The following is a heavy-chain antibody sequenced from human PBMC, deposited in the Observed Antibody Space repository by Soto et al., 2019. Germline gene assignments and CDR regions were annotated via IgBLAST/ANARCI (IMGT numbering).Heavy chain of an antibody. CDR2: INHSGST. Sequence: PSETLSLNCGDYDGSFSGSYWTWIRQPPGKGLEWIGEINHSGSTNYNPSLKSRVTISVDTSKNQFSLKLSSVTAADTAVYYCARGRYYYGSGRNYYDYYRNVVCGPGTPFT. CDR3: ARGRYYYGSGRNYYDYYRNVV. D-gene: IGHD3-10*01. CDR1: DGSFSGSY. V-gene: IGHV4-34*01. J-gene: IGHJ6*02.